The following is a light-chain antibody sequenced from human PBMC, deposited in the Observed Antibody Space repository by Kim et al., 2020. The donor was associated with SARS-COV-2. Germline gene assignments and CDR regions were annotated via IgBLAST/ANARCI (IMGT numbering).Light chain of an antibody. V-gene: IGLV2-11*01. CDR1: TSDVGLYNY. CDR3: SSYAGTYTWV. J-gene: IGLJ3*02. Sequence: GQSVTISGTGTTSDVGLYNYVSWYQHHPGKAPKLMIYDVSKRPSGVPDRFSGSKSGNTASLTISGLQAEDEADYYCSSYAGTYTWVFGGGTKLTVL. CDR2: DVS.